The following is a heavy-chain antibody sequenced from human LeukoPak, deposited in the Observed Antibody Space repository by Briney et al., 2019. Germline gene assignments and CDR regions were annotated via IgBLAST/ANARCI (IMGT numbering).Heavy chain of an antibody. CDR1: GYTFTSYG. D-gene: IGHD7-27*01. J-gene: IGHJ4*02. CDR3: AVANWGPPILRTTDFDY. V-gene: IGHV1-18*01. CDR2: ISAYNGNT. Sequence: ASVKVSCKASGYTFTSYGISWVRQAPGQGLEWMGWISAYNGNTNYAQKLQGRVTMTTDTSTSTDYMELRSLRSDDTAVYYCAVANWGPPILRTTDFDYWGQGTLVTVSS.